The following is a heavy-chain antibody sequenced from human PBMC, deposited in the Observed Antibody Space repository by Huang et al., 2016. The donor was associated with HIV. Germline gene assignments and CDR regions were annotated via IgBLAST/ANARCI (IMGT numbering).Heavy chain of an antibody. V-gene: IGHV1-18*01. Sequence: QVQLVQSGGEVMQPGASVRVSCKASGYDFGSYGVSWVRQAPGKGLEWLGWIGRDRRDTSSAQKFQGRVTMTTDTSTATTYMELRSLTSDDTAMYYCARDPDYSHKWKRNDASFLWGQGTMITVSS. CDR2: IGRDRRDT. CDR1: GYDFGSYG. D-gene: IGHD1-20*01. CDR3: ARDPDYSHKWKRNDASFL. J-gene: IGHJ3*01.